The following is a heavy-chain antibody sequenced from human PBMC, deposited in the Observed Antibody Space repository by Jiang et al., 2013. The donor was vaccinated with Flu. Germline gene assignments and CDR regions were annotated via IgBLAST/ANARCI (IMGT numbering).Heavy chain of an antibody. CDR1: GFSLSSSGMC. V-gene: IGHV2-70*12. CDR2: IDWNDDK. J-gene: IGHJ4*02. CDR3: AHRDLPLFAY. Sequence: KPTQTLTLTCTFSGFSLSSSGMCVSWIRQPPGKALEWLALIDWNDDKYFRTSLKTRLTISKDTSKNQVVLTMTNMDPVDTATYYCAHRDLPLFAYWGQGTPVTVSS.